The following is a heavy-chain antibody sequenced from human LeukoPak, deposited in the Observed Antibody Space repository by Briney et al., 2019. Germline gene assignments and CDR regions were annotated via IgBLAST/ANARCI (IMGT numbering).Heavy chain of an antibody. V-gene: IGHV5-51*01. Sequence: GGSLKISCKGSGYRFISYGIGWVRQLPGKGLEWMGISYPGDSDTRYSTSFQGQVTISADKSISTAYLQCSSLKASDTAMYYCARRGIAVADPIDYWGQGTLVTVSS. CDR2: SYPGDSDT. CDR1: GYRFISYG. J-gene: IGHJ4*02. D-gene: IGHD6-19*01. CDR3: ARRGIAVADPIDY.